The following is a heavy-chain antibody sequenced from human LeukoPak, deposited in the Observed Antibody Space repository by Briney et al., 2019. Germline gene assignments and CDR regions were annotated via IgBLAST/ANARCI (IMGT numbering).Heavy chain of an antibody. V-gene: IGHV3-21*01. Sequence: GGSLRLSCAASGFTFSSYSMNWVRQAPGKGLEWVSSISSSSSYIYYADSVKGRFTISRDNAKNSLYLQMNSLRAEDTAVYYCARDIHDYGDYYNYWGQGTLVTVSS. CDR3: ARDIHDYGDYYNY. D-gene: IGHD4-17*01. CDR1: GFTFSSYS. J-gene: IGHJ4*02. CDR2: ISSSSSYI.